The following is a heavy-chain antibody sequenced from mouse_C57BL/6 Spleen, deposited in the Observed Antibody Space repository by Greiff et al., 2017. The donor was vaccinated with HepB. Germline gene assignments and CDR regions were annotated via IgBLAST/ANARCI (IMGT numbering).Heavy chain of an antibody. D-gene: IGHD1-1*01. CDR3: AREEDNYYGSSWFAY. CDR1: GYSITSGYY. J-gene: IGHJ3*01. Sequence: EVQLQQSGPGLVKPSQSLSLTCSVTGYSITSGYYWNWIRQFPGNKLEWMGYISYDGSNNYNPSLKNRISITRYTSKNQFFLKLNSVTTEDTATYYCAREEDNYYGSSWFAYWGQGTLVTVSA. V-gene: IGHV3-6*01. CDR2: ISYDGSN.